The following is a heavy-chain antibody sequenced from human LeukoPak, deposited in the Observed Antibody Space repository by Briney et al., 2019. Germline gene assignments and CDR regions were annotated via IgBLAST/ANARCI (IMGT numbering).Heavy chain of an antibody. CDR2: IYYSGST. CDR1: GGSISSYY. Sequence: SETLSLTCTVSGGSISSYYWSWIRQPPGKGLEWIGYIYYSGSTNYNPSPKSRVTISVDTSKNQFSLKLSSVTAADTAVYYCARSYGSGSYYTIDYWGQGTLVTVSS. V-gene: IGHV4-59*01. CDR3: ARSYGSGSYYTIDY. D-gene: IGHD3-10*01. J-gene: IGHJ4*02.